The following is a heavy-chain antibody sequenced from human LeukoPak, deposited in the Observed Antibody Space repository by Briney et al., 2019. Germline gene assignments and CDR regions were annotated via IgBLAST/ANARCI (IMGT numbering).Heavy chain of an antibody. CDR2: INHSGST. V-gene: IGHV4-34*01. CDR3: AADSSSRDY. CDR1: GGSFSGYY. J-gene: IGHJ4*02. D-gene: IGHD6-6*01. Sequence: NSSETLSLTCAVYGGSFSGYYWSWIRQPPGKGLEWIGEINHSGSTNYNPSLKSRVTMSVDTSKNQFSLKLSSVTAADTAVYYCAADSSSRDYWGQGTLVTVSS.